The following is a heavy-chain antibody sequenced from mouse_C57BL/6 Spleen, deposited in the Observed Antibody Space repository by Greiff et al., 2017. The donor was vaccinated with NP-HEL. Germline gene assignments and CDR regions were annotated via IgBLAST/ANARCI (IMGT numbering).Heavy chain of an antibody. CDR2: IWGVGST. Sequence: QVQLQQSGPGLVAPSQSLSITCTVSGFSLTSYGVDWVRQSPGKGLEWLGVIWGVGSTNYNSALKSRLSISKDNSKSQVFLKMNSLQTDDTAMFYCAALSPGFAYWGQGTLVTVSA. V-gene: IGHV2-6*01. CDR3: AALSPGFAY. CDR1: GFSLTSYG. J-gene: IGHJ3*01.